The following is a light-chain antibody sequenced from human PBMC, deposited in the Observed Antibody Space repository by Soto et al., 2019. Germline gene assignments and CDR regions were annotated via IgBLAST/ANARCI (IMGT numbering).Light chain of an antibody. CDR3: QQFDDYPFT. J-gene: IGKJ3*01. CDR1: QSISSW. Sequence: DIQMTQSPSTLSASVGDRVTITCRASQSISSWLAWCQQKPGKAPNLLIYKASSLESGVPSRFSGSGSGTEFTLTISSLQPDDFATYYCQQFDDYPFTFGPGTKVDIK. CDR2: KAS. V-gene: IGKV1-5*03.